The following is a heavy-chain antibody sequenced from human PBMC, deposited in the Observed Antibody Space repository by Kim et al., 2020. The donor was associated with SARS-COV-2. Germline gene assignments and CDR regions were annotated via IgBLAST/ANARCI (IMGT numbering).Heavy chain of an antibody. J-gene: IGHJ4*02. D-gene: IGHD3-3*01. CDR3: ARASGHYDFWSGYSLDDYY. Sequence: ASVKVSCKASGYTFTSYGISWVRQAPGQGLEWMGWISAYNGNTNYAQKLQGRVTMTTDTSTSTAYMELRSLRSDDTAVYYCARASGHYDFWSGYSLDDYYWGQGTLVTVSS. CDR2: ISAYNGNT. CDR1: GYTFTSYG. V-gene: IGHV1-18*04.